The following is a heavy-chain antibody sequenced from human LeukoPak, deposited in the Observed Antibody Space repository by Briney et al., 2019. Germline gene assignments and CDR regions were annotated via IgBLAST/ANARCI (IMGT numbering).Heavy chain of an antibody. D-gene: IGHD1-7*01. J-gene: IGHJ6*03. CDR1: GYTFTSYW. Sequence: GESLKISRKASGYTFTSYWIGWVRQMPGKGLEWMGIVYPGDSDTRYSPSFQGQVTIPADKSINTAYLHWSRLETSDTAIYYCARRGLELRGDYDYYTDVWGKGTTVTVSS. V-gene: IGHV5-51*01. CDR3: ARRGLELRGDYDYYTDV. CDR2: VYPGDSDT.